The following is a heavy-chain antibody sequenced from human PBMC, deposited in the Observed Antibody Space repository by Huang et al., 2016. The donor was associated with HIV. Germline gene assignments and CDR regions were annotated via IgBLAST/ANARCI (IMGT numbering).Heavy chain of an antibody. CDR1: GFTFDDYA. V-gene: IGHV3-9*01. Sequence: EVQLVESGGGLVQPGRSLRLSCAASGFTFDDYAMHWVRQAPGKGVEVVSIIPWNSATSRHADSVKGRFTISRDNAKNSLYLQMNSLGAEDTALYYCVKGRTVAPYDPFDIWGQGTMVTVS. CDR2: IPWNSATS. J-gene: IGHJ3*02. D-gene: IGHD4-17*01. CDR3: VKGRTVAPYDPFDI.